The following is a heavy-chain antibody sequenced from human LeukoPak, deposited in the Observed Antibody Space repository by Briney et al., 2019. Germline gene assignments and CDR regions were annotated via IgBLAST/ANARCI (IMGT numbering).Heavy chain of an antibody. CDR3: ARGPLTGYSYGYGMDV. Sequence: PSETLSLTCAVYGGSFSGYYWSWIRQPPGKGLEWIGEINHSGSTNYNPSLKSRVTISVDTSKNQFSLKLSSVTAADTAVYYCARGPLTGYSYGYGMDVWGQGTTVTVSS. V-gene: IGHV4-34*01. CDR2: INHSGST. J-gene: IGHJ6*02. CDR1: GGSFSGYY. D-gene: IGHD5-18*01.